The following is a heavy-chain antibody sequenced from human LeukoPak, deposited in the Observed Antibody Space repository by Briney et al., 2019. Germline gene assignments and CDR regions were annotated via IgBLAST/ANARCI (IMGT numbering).Heavy chain of an antibody. D-gene: IGHD3-3*01. CDR1: GYSISSDYF. CDR2: ISHSGTT. V-gene: IGHV4-38-2*02. J-gene: IGHJ4*01. CDR3: VRDFCQPRFDY. Sequence: PSETLSLTCVVSGYSISSDYFWGWIRQPPGKGLEWIGTISHSGTTFCKPSLKTRVTISLDTSKNQFSLKLSSVTAADTAVYYCVRDFCQPRFDYWGQGTLVNGSS.